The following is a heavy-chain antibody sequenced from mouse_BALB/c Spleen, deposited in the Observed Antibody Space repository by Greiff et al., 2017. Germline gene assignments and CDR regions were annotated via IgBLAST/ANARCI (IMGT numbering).Heavy chain of an antibody. CDR2: ISDGGSYT. CDR1: GFTFSDYY. J-gene: IGHJ4*01. CDR3: ARDLGRDATDY. D-gene: IGHD4-1*01. Sequence: EVKLMESGGGLVKPGGSLKLSCAASGFTFSDYYMYWVRQTPEKRLEWVATISDGGSYTYYPDSVKGRFTISRDNAKNNLYLQMSSLKSEDTAMDYCARDLGRDATDYWGQGTSVTVSS. V-gene: IGHV5-4*02.